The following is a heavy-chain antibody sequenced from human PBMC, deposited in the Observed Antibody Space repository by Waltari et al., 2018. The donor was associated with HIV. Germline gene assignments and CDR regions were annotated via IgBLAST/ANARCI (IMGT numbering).Heavy chain of an antibody. CDR1: GGSVINSVYS. CDR2: IYYTGTT. D-gene: IGHD2-8*01. CDR3: ARRPRMAAFYLYYGMDV. J-gene: IGHJ6*02. V-gene: IGHV4-39*01. Sequence: QLQLQQSGPGLVKPSETLSLTCTASGGSVINSVYSWAFIRQSPGKGLEWIGNIYYTGTTFYNPSLKSRVTMSAHLSRNQFSLRLNSVTAADTAIYYCARRPRMAAFYLYYGMDVWGQGTTVTVSS.